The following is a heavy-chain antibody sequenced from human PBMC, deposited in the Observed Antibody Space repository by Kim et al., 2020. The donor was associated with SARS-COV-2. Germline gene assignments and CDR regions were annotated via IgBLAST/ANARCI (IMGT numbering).Heavy chain of an antibody. J-gene: IGHJ4*02. D-gene: IGHD1-26*01. CDR2: IWYDGSNK. Sequence: GGSLRLSCAASGLSFSRYGMHWVRQAPGKGLEWVAVIWYDGSNKNYADSVKGRFTISRDNPKNTLYLQMDSLRAEDTAVYYCARDEHPSGSYAAYRFHYWGQGTLVTVSS. CDR3: ARDEHPSGSYAAYRFHY. V-gene: IGHV3-33*01. CDR1: GLSFSRYG.